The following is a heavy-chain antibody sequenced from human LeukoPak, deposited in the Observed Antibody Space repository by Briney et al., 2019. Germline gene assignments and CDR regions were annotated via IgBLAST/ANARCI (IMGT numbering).Heavy chain of an antibody. CDR2: ITGSGGST. CDR3: ATMAADWFDP. Sequence: PGGSLRLSCAASGFTFSTYAMSWVRQAPGKGLEWVSAITGSGGSTFYAGSVKGRFTISRDNSKNTLYLQMNSLRAEDTAVYYCATMAADWFDPWGQGTLVTVSS. V-gene: IGHV3-23*01. J-gene: IGHJ5*02. D-gene: IGHD6-13*01. CDR1: GFTFSTYA.